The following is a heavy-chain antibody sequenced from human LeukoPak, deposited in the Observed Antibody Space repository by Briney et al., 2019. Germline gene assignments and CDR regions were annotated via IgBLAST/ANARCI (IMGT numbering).Heavy chain of an antibody. J-gene: IGHJ3*02. CDR2: IYYSGST. V-gene: IGHV4-30-4*01. CDR3: AREAGRRDGYNYAFDI. D-gene: IGHD5-24*01. Sequence: SQTLSLTCTVSGGSISSGDYYWSWIRQPPGKGLEWIGYIYYSGSTYYNPSLKSRATISVDTSKNQFSLKLSSVTAADTAVYYCAREAGRRDGYNYAFDIWGQGTMVTVSS. CDR1: GGSISSGDYY.